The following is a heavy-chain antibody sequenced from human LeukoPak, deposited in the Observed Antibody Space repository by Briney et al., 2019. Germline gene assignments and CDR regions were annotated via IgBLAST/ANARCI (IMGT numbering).Heavy chain of an antibody. D-gene: IGHD6-13*01. CDR2: ISNSGSHT. CDR1: GFTFSDYY. Sequence: GGSLRLSCAASGFTFSDYYMSWFRQAPGRGLEGVSYISNSGSHTSYADSVKGRFTISRDNAKNSLSLQVNSLRADDTAVYYCARVGSIAAAGSPDYWGQGTLVTVSS. J-gene: IGHJ4*02. V-gene: IGHV3-11*06. CDR3: ARVGSIAAAGSPDY.